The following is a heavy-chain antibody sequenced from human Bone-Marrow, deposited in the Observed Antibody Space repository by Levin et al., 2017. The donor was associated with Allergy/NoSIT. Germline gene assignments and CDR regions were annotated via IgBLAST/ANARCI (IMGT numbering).Heavy chain of an antibody. Sequence: SETLSLTCTVSGGSISSSSYYWGWLRQPPGKGLEWIVSIYYSGSTYYNPSLQSRVTISVDTSKNQFSLTLSSVTAADTAVYYCARSYDSSGPIDYWGQGTLVTVSS. CDR2: IYYSGST. V-gene: IGHV4-39*01. J-gene: IGHJ4*02. CDR1: GGSISSSSYY. D-gene: IGHD3-22*01. CDR3: ARSYDSSGPIDY.